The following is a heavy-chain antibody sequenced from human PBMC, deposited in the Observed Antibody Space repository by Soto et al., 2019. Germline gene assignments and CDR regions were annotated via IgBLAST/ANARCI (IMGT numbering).Heavy chain of an antibody. CDR3: ARYRGVLDAFDL. V-gene: IGHV1-2*02. CDR2: VNPSSGET. D-gene: IGHD2-8*01. Sequence: QDQLVQSGAEVKKPEASVKVSCKASGYIFSGYYIHWVRQAPGQGLEWMGWVNPSSGETEYTEKFQDRVNMTRDTSTSTASMELARLRPDDAAVYYCARYRGVLDAFDLWGQGTPVTVSS. J-gene: IGHJ3*01. CDR1: GYIFSGYY.